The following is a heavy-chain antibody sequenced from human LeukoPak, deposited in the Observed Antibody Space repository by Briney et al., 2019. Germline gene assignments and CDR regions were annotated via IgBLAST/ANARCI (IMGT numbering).Heavy chain of an antibody. CDR3: ARDKSSSWVSYYYCMDV. CDR1: GFTFSSYW. V-gene: IGHV3-7*01. D-gene: IGHD6-13*01. Sequence: GGSLRLSCAASGFTFSSYWMSWVRQAPGKGLEWVANIKQDGSEKYYVDSVKGRFTISRDNAKNSLYLQMNSLRAEDTAVYYCARDKSSSWVSYYYCMDVWAKGPRSPCP. J-gene: IGHJ6*03. CDR2: IKQDGSEK.